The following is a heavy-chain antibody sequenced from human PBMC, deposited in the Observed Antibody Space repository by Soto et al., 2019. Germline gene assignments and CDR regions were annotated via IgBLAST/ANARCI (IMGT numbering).Heavy chain of an antibody. V-gene: IGHV4-59*08. D-gene: IGHD3-9*01. Sequence: SETLSLTCTVSGGSISSYYWSWIRQPPGKGLEWIGYIYYSGSTNYNPSLKSRVTISVDTSKNQFSLKLSSVTAADTAVYYCARLGIGYDILTGYYPRPYETWGQGTLVTVAS. CDR2: IYYSGST. CDR3: ARLGIGYDILTGYYPRPYET. CDR1: GGSISSYY. J-gene: IGHJ5*02.